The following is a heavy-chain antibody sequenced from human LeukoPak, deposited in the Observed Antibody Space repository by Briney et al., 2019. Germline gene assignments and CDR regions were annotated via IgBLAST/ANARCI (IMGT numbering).Heavy chain of an antibody. J-gene: IGHJ4*02. Sequence: SETLSLTCTVSGGSISSDSYYWGWIRQPPGKGLEWIGTMYYSESSYCNPSLKTRVTISVDTSKNQFSLKLSSVTAADTAVYYCARRRAATIDYWGQGTLVTVSS. CDR2: MYYSESS. D-gene: IGHD6-25*01. CDR3: ARRRAATIDY. CDR1: GGSISSDSYY. V-gene: IGHV4-39*01.